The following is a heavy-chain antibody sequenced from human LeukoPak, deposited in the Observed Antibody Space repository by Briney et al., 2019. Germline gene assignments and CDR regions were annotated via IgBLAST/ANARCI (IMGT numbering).Heavy chain of an antibody. D-gene: IGHD3-22*01. CDR3: VRVNTYYYDSSPS. CDR1: GFTFSSYS. J-gene: IGHJ4*02. Sequence: PGGSLRLSCAASGFTFSSYSMNWVRQAPGKGLEWVSYISSSGSTIYYADSVKGRFTISRDNAKNSLYLQMNSLRAEDTAVYYCVRVNTYYYDSSPSWGQGTLVIVSS. CDR2: ISSSGSTI. V-gene: IGHV3-48*04.